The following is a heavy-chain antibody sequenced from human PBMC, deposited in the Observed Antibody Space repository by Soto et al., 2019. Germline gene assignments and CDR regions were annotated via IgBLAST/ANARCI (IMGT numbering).Heavy chain of an antibody. V-gene: IGHV3-33*01. CDR3: ARDSEPAAIANNYFDY. D-gene: IGHD2-2*01. Sequence: QVQLVESGGGVVQPGRSLRLSCAASGFTFSSYGMHWVRQAPGKGLEWVAVIWYDGSNKYYADSVKGRFTISRDNSKNTLYLQMNSLRAEDTAVYYCARDSEPAAIANNYFDYWGQGTLVTVSS. CDR1: GFTFSSYG. J-gene: IGHJ4*02. CDR2: IWYDGSNK.